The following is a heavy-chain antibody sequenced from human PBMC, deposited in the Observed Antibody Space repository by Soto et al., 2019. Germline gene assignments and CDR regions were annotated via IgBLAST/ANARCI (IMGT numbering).Heavy chain of an antibody. CDR1: GFTFSDYY. CDR2: ISSSGSTI. D-gene: IGHD3-9*01. CDR3: ARARCDYDILTGYPPYYYYYYMDV. J-gene: IGHJ6*03. Sequence: QVQLVESGGGLVKPGGSLRLSCAASGFTFSDYYMSWIRQAPGKGLEWVSYISSSGSTIYYADSVKGRFTISRDNAKNPLELQMNSLRAEDAAVYYCARARCDYDILTGYPPYYYYYYMDVWGKGTTVTVSS. V-gene: IGHV3-11*01.